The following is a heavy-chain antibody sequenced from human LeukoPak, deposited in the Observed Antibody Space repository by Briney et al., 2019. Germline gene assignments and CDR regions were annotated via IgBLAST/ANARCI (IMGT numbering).Heavy chain of an antibody. D-gene: IGHD7-27*01. Sequence: PSETLSLTCTVSGGSISSYYWSWIRQPPGKGLEWMGYIYYSGSTNYNPSLKSRVTISVDTSKNQFSLQLSSVTAADTAVYYCARDQQNWGGFDYWGQGTLVTVSS. CDR3: ARDQQNWGGFDY. J-gene: IGHJ4*02. CDR1: GGSISSYY. CDR2: IYYSGST. V-gene: IGHV4-59*01.